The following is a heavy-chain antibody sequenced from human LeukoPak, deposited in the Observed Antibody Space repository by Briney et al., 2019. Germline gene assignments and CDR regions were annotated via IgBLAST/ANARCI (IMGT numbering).Heavy chain of an antibody. D-gene: IGHD2-21*02. Sequence: GGSLRLPCATSGFTFSGSAMHWVRQASGKGLEWVGRIRNKAKSYATAYAESVKGRFTISRDDSNNTAYLQVNSLKTEDTAVYYCTRLDSVVVTAAHDYWGQGTLVTVSS. CDR1: GFTFSGSA. V-gene: IGHV3-73*01. CDR3: TRLDSVVVTAAHDY. J-gene: IGHJ4*02. CDR2: IRNKAKSYAT.